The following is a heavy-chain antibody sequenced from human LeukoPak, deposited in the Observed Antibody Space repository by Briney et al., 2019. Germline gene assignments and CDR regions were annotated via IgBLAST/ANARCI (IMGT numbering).Heavy chain of an antibody. Sequence: GGSLRLSCAASGFTFSSYGMHWVRQAPGKGLEWVAFIRYDGSNKYYADSVKGRFTISRDNSKNTLYLQMNSLRAEDTAVYYCARSGTRWFGELLNLQGYWGQGTLVTVSS. CDR3: ARSGTRWFGELLNLQGY. CDR2: IRYDGSNK. V-gene: IGHV3-30*02. J-gene: IGHJ4*02. CDR1: GFTFSSYG. D-gene: IGHD3-10*01.